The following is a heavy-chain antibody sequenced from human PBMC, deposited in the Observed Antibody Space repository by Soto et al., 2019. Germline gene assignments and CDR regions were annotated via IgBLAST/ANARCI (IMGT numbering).Heavy chain of an antibody. CDR3: ATDTYCPATCYRGHGN. V-gene: IGHV3-7*03. CDR2: MNKHGSDI. Sequence: EVPLVESGGDLVQPGGSLRLSCAASGFTFSSYWMAWVRQSPGKGLEWVASMNKHGSDIQYVDSVRGRFTISRDNARNLLYLQMNNLRVEDTAIYYCATDTYCPATCYRGHGNWGQGTLVTVSS. CDR1: GFTFSSYW. D-gene: IGHD2-8*02. J-gene: IGHJ4*02.